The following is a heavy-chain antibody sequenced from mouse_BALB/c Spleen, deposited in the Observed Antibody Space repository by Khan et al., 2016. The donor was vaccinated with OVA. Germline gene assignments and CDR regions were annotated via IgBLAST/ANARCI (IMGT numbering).Heavy chain of an antibody. D-gene: IGHD1-2*01. Sequence: QVRLQQSGAELARPGASVKLSCKASGYSFTDYYINWVQQRTGQGLEWIGELSPGSGDTYYNEKFKGKATLTADKSSSTAYMQLSSLTSEASAVYFWARRNYFGYTFAYWGQGTLVTVSA. J-gene: IGHJ3*01. V-gene: IGHV1-77*01. CDR3: ARRNYFGYTFAY. CDR2: LSPGSGDT. CDR1: GYSFTDYY.